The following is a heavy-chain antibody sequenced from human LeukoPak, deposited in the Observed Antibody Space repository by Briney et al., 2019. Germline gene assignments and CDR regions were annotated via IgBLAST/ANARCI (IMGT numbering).Heavy chain of an antibody. CDR1: GFTFNNSS. CDR3: ANHWNYGRNDY. CDR2: ISGSGGST. D-gene: IGHD1-7*01. Sequence: GSLRLSCAASGFTFNNSSMSCDRQAPGKGLEWITAISGSGGSTYYSDSVKGRFTTYRDNSKTTLYLHMNSLRAEDTAVYYCANHWNYGRNDYWGQGTLVTASS. J-gene: IGHJ4*02. V-gene: IGHV3-23*01.